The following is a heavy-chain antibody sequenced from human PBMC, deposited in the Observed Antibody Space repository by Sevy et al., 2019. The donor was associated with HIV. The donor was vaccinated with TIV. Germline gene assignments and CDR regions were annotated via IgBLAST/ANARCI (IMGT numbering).Heavy chain of an antibody. D-gene: IGHD3-10*01. CDR3: ARGLLRWFGDSMSNDAFDI. CDR1: GFTFSSYS. CDR2: ISSSSSTI. J-gene: IGHJ3*02. V-gene: IGHV3-48*02. Sequence: GGSLRLSCAASGFTFSSYSMNWVRQAPGKGLEWVSYISSSSSTIYYADSVKGRFTISRDNAKNSLYLQMNSLRDEDTAVSYCARGLLRWFGDSMSNDAFDIWGQGTMVTVSS.